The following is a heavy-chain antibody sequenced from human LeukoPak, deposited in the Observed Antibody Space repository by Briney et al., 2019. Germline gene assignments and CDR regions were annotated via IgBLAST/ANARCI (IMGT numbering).Heavy chain of an antibody. V-gene: IGHV3-11*01. J-gene: IGHJ4*02. CDR1: GFTFSDYY. CDR2: INSSGSTI. CDR3: ARADVDKAMAFDY. Sequence: GGSLRLSCAASGFTFSDYYMSWIRQAPGKGLEWVSYINSSGSTIYYAHSVKGRVTISRDNAKNSVYLQMNSLRAEDTAVYYCARADVDKAMAFDYWGQGTLVTVSS. D-gene: IGHD5-18*01.